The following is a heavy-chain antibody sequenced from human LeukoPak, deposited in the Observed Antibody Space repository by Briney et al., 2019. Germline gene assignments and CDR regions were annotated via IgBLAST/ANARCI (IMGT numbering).Heavy chain of an antibody. Sequence: GGSLRLSCAASGFTFSNYGMHWVRQAPGKGLEWVAVIWYDGSNKYYADSVKGRFTISRDNSKNTLYLQMNSLRAEDTAVYYCATSGSSSWYGTYYFDYWGRGTLVTVSS. D-gene: IGHD6-13*01. CDR1: GFTFSNYG. V-gene: IGHV3-33*01. CDR3: ATSGSSSWYGTYYFDY. J-gene: IGHJ4*02. CDR2: IWYDGSNK.